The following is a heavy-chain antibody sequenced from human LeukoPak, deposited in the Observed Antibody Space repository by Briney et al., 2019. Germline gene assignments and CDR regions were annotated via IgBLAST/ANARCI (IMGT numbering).Heavy chain of an antibody. CDR2: IIAYNSNT. V-gene: IGHV1-18*01. J-gene: IGHJ4*02. CDR1: GYTFTSYG. D-gene: IGHD5-24*01. CDR3: ARSAWHPSVYFDY. Sequence: ASVKVSCKASGYTFTSYGISWVRPAPGQGLEWMGWIIAYNSNTNYTQKLQGRVTMTTDTTTSTADIELRSHRSDDPAVYYCARSAWHPSVYFDYWGQGTLVTVSS.